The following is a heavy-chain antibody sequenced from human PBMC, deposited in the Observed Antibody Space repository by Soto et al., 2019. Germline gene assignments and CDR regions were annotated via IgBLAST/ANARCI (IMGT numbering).Heavy chain of an antibody. CDR2: ISYDGSNK. CDR3: ARDLIAARPRYYYYGMDA. CDR1: GFTVSSYA. Sequence: GGSLRISCAASGFTVSSYAMHWVRQAPGKGLEWVAVISYDGSNKYYADSVKGRFTISRDNSKNTLYLQMNSLRAEDTAVYYCARDLIAARPRYYYYGMDAWGQGTTVTVS. D-gene: IGHD6-6*01. J-gene: IGHJ6*02. V-gene: IGHV3-30-3*01.